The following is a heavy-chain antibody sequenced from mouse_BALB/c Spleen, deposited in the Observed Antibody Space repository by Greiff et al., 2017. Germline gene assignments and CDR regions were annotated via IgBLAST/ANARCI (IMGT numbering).Heavy chain of an antibody. D-gene: IGHD2-3*01. V-gene: IGHV5-6-2*01. Sequence: EVKLVESGGGLVKLGGSLKLSCAASGFTFSSYYMSWVRQTPEKRLELVAAINSNGGSTYYPDTVKGRFTISRDNAKNTLYLQMSSLKSEDTALYYSARHDGYYYFDYWGQGTTLTVSS. CDR3: ARHDGYYYFDY. CDR2: INSNGGST. J-gene: IGHJ2*01. CDR1: GFTFSSYY.